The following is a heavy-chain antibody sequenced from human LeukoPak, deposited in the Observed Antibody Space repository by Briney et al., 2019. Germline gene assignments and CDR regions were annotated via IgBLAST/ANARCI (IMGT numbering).Heavy chain of an antibody. CDR1: GGSISSSSYY. D-gene: IGHD6-19*01. Sequence: SETLSLTCTVSGGSISSSSYYWGWIRQPPGKGLEWIGSIYYSGSTYYNPSLKSRVTISVDTSKNQFSLKLSSVTAADTAVYYCARVPGIAVAGSYWGQGTLVTISS. CDR3: ARVPGIAVAGSY. V-gene: IGHV4-39*01. CDR2: IYYSGST. J-gene: IGHJ4*02.